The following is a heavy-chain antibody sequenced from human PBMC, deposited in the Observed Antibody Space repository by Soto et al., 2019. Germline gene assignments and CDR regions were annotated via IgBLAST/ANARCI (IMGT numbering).Heavy chain of an antibody. CDR1: GGSISSGGYS. Sequence: QLQLQESGSGLVKPSQTLSLTCAVSGGSISSGGYSWSWIRQPPGKGLEWIGYIYHSGSTYYNPSLKXXVXIXADGSKNQFSLKLSSVTAADTAVYYCASGSGRKFQHWGQGTLVTVSS. CDR2: IYHSGST. V-gene: IGHV4-30-2*01. J-gene: IGHJ1*01. D-gene: IGHD3-10*01. CDR3: ASGSGRKFQH.